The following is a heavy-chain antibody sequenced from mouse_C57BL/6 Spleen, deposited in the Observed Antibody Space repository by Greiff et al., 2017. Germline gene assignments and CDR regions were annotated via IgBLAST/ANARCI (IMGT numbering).Heavy chain of an antibody. CDR2: ISGGGGNT. CDR1: GFTFSSYT. J-gene: IGHJ1*03. CDR3: ARVIVAAWYFDV. Sequence: EVQRVESGGGLVKPGGSLKLSCAASGFTFSSYTMSWVRQTPEKRLEWVATISGGGGNTYYPDSVKGRFTISSDNAKNTLYLQMSSLRSEDTALYYWARVIVAAWYFDVWGTGTTVTVSS. V-gene: IGHV5-9*01.